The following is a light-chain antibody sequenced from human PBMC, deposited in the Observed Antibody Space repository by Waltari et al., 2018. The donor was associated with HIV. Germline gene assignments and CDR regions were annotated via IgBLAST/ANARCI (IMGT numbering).Light chain of an antibody. J-gene: IGLJ1*01. CDR3: AAWNDRLSGYV. CDR1: ISNLGINY. CDR2: TNN. V-gene: IGLV1-47*01. Sequence: QSVLTQPPSASGPPVQRVTVSCSGSISNLGINYVYWYQQLPGTAPKVLIYTNNQRPSGVHDRFSGSKSGTSASLAISGLRSEDEADYYCAAWNDRLSGYVFGTGTKVTV.